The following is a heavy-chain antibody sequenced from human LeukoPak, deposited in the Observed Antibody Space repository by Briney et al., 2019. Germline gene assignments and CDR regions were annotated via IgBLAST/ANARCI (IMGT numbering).Heavy chain of an antibody. J-gene: IGHJ6*03. CDR2: IRSKTNNYAT. CDR1: GITFDGSP. CDR3: QAYYYYYMDV. Sequence: GGSLRLSCAASGITFDGSPIHWVRQASGKGLEWVGRIRSKTNNYATGYAASVKGRFLISRDDSKNMSYLQMNSLKTEDTAVYYCQAYYYYYMDVWGRGTTVTVS. V-gene: IGHV3-73*01.